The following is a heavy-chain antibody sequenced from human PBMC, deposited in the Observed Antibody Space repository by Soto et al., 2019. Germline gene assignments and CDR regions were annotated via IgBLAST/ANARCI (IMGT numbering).Heavy chain of an antibody. V-gene: IGHV4-30-4*01. J-gene: IGHJ6*02. CDR1: GASISDGDYS. CDR2: IYYSGTS. D-gene: IGHD3-16*02. Sequence: QVELEESGPGLVKPSQTLSLTCSVFGASISDGDYSWGWIRQPPGKGLEWIGYIYYSGTSHYSPSLQSRVTMSVDRSRNQFSVQLSSVTAADTAVYYCARIVGFYYYGMDVWGQGTSVTVS. CDR3: ARIVGFYYYGMDV.